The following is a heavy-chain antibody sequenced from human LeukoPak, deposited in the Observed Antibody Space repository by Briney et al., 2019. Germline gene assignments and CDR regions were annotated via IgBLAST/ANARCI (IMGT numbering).Heavy chain of an antibody. V-gene: IGHV4-39*07. D-gene: IGHD3-3*01. CDR2: VYYSGTT. CDR3: ARGYDFWSANFYLDV. CDR1: GASFNSNSYY. Sequence: HPLETLSLTCTVSGASFNSNSYYWGWIRQPPGKGLEWIGSVYYSGTTYYNTSLEGRVTISLDRSSDQFSLRLTSVTAADTAVYYCARGYDFWSANFYLDVWGKGTTVTVSS. J-gene: IGHJ6*03.